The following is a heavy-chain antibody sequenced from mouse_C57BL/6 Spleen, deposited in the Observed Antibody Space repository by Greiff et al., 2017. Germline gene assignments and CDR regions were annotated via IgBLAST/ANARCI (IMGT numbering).Heavy chain of an antibody. Sequence: DVMLVESGEGLVKPGGSLKLSCAASGFTFSSYAMSWVRQTPEKRLEWVAYISSGGDYIYYADTVKGRFTISRDNARNTLYLQMSSLKSEDTAMYYCTREGDYDFDYWGQGTTLTVSS. V-gene: IGHV5-9-1*02. CDR2: ISSGGDYI. D-gene: IGHD2-4*01. J-gene: IGHJ2*01. CDR3: TREGDYDFDY. CDR1: GFTFSSYA.